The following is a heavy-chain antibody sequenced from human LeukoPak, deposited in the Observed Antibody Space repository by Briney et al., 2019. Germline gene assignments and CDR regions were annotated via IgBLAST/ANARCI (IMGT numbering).Heavy chain of an antibody. Sequence: GGSLRLSCTSSGFAFDDYGMGWVRQAPGKGLEWVSGINWNGDSTNYADSVKGRFTISRDNSKNTLYLQMNSLRAEDTAVYYCAKDHYYGSGVDYWGQGTLVTVSS. CDR3: AKDHYYGSGVDY. CDR1: GFAFDDYG. CDR2: INWNGDST. V-gene: IGHV3-20*04. J-gene: IGHJ4*02. D-gene: IGHD3-10*01.